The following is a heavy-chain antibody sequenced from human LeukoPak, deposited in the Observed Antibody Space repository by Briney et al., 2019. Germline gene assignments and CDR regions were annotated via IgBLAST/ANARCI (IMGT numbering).Heavy chain of an antibody. CDR3: ARAVRAHPPADF. CDR1: GFSFSSYW. D-gene: IGHD3-3*01. V-gene: IGHV3-74*01. Sequence: RGCLRLSCAASGFSFSSYWMDWVRQAPGKGLEWVSRINSDGISTTYADSVKGRSSISRDNAKNTLYLHMSSLRAEDTVVYYCARAVRAHPPADFWGQGTLVTVSS. CDR2: INSDGIST. J-gene: IGHJ4*02.